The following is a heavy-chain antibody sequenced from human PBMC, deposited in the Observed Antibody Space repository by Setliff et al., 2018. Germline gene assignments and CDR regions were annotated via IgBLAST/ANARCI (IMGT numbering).Heavy chain of an antibody. CDR2: IYWDDVK. CDR3: AHRGGYGADSLYYFDV. D-gene: IGHD3-10*01. Sequence: PTLVNPTQTLTLTCSFSGFSLRSSGMAVGWIRQPPGKALEWLALIYWDDVKRYSPFLKNRLTITQDTSKNQVVLTLTNMDPVDTATYYCAHRGGYGADSLYYFDVWGQGTQVTVSS. CDR1: GFSLRSSGMA. V-gene: IGHV2-5*02. J-gene: IGHJ4*02.